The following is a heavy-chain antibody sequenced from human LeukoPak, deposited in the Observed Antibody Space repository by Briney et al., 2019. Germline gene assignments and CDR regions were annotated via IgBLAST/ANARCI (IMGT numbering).Heavy chain of an antibody. J-gene: IGHJ4*02. CDR1: GFTFTNHW. Sequence: PGGSLRLSCTASGFTFTNHWMHWVRQAPGKGLEWVSSISSSSSYIYYADSVKGRFTISRDNAKNSLYLQMNSLRAEDTAVYYCARDSYYDSSGYYLYYFDYWGQGTLVTVSS. V-gene: IGHV3-21*01. CDR3: ARDSYYDSSGYYLYYFDY. D-gene: IGHD3-22*01. CDR2: ISSSSSYI.